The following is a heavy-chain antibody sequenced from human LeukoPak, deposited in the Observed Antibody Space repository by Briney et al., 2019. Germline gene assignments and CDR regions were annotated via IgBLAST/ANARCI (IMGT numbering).Heavy chain of an antibody. CDR1: RFTFSSYW. Sequence: PGGSLRLSXAASRFTFSSYWMSWVCQAPGKGLEWVANIKQNGSEKYYVDSVKGRFTISRDNAKNSLYLQMNSLRVEDTAVYYCARSRDTVTTRYYYMDVWGKGTTVTVSS. CDR2: IKQNGSEK. J-gene: IGHJ6*03. V-gene: IGHV3-7*01. D-gene: IGHD4-17*01. CDR3: ARSRDTVTTRYYYMDV.